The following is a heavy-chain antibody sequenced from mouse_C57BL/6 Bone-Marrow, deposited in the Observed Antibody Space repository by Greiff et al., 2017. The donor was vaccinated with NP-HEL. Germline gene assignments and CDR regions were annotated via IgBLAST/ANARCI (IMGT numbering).Heavy chain of an antibody. J-gene: IGHJ4*01. V-gene: IGHV1-4*01. CDR2: INPSSGYT. CDR3: AREDSNYGYYAMDY. Sequence: QVQLQQSGAELARPGASVKMSCKASGYTFTSYTMHWVKQRPGQGLEWIGYINPSSGYTKYNQKFKDKATLTADKSSSTAYMQLSSLTSEDAAVYYCAREDSNYGYYAMDYWGQGTSVTVTS. D-gene: IGHD2-5*01. CDR1: GYTFTSYT.